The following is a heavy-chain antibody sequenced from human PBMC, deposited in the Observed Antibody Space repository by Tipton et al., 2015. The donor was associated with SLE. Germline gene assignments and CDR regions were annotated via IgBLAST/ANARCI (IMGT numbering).Heavy chain of an antibody. CDR1: GAASSSTTYY. J-gene: IGHJ5*02. CDR2: IYYTGST. D-gene: IGHD2-2*01. Sequence: PGLVKPSETLSLTCTVSGAASSSTTYYMGWIRQSPGVGLEWIGSIYYTGSTYYNPSLKSRLTMSVDTPKSQFSLRLRSVTAADTAAYCCARDRVVGVPTVYNWFDPWGQGPLVTVSS. V-gene: IGHV4-39*07. CDR3: ARDRVVGVPTVYNWFDP.